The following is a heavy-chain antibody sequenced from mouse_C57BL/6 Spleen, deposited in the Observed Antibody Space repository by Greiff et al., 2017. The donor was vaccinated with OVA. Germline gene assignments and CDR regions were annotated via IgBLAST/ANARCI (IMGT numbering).Heavy chain of an antibody. Sequence: VQLQQSGAELMKPGASVKLSCKATGYTFTGYWIEWVKQRPGHGLEWIGEILPGSSSHYYNEHVKGQAKFTADKSSNTAYMQLSSLTTEYSAIYYCARGYYYGSSFPWFAYWGQGTLVTVSA. CDR3: ARGYYYGSSFPWFAY. J-gene: IGHJ3*01. CDR1: GYTFTGYW. CDR2: ILPGSSSH. D-gene: IGHD1-1*01. V-gene: IGHV1-9*01.